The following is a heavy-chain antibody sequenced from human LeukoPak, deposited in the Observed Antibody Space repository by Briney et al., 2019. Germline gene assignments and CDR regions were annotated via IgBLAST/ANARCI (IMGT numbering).Heavy chain of an antibody. CDR1: GGSISSSSYY. V-gene: IGHV4-39*01. D-gene: IGHD1-26*01. J-gene: IGHJ4*02. Sequence: SETLSLTCTVSGGSISSSSYYWGWIRQPPGKGLEWIGRIYYSGTTNYNPSLKSRITISVDTSKNQFSLKLRSVTAADTAVYYCARGDVVGATLYYFDCWGQGTLVTVSS. CDR3: ARGDVVGATLYYFDC. CDR2: IYYSGTT.